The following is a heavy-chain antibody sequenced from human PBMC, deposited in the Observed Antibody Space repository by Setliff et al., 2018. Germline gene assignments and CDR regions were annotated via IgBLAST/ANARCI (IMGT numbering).Heavy chain of an antibody. V-gene: IGHV4-61*02. CDR1: GGSISSGTYY. CDR2: LHTSGSI. J-gene: IGHJ4*02. CDR3: ARDNTMVGANDY. Sequence: PSETLSLTCTVSGGSISSGTYYWSWIRQPAGKGLEWIGRLHTSGSIDYNPSLKSRVTISVDTSQNQFSLRLRSVTAADTAVYFCARDNTMVGANDYWGLGTLVTVSS. D-gene: IGHD1-26*01.